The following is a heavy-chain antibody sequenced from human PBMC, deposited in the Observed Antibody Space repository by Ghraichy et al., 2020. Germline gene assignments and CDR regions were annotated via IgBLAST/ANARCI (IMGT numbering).Heavy chain of an antibody. Sequence: GGSLRLSCAASGFTFSNYWMSWVRQAPGKGLEWVANIKQGGSEKHYVDSVKGRFTVSRDDAKNSLYLQMNSLTVEDTAVYFCARLDNSGYFRRDCWGQGTLVTVSS. CDR1: GFTFSNYW. D-gene: IGHD3-22*01. CDR2: IKQGGSEK. CDR3: ARLDNSGYFRRDC. J-gene: IGHJ4*02. V-gene: IGHV3-7*03.